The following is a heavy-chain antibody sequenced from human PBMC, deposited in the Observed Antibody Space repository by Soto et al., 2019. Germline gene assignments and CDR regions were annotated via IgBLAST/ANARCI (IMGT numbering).Heavy chain of an antibody. CDR1: GAPISVYS. CDR3: ARSTDSSGWRFDS. V-gene: IGHV4-59*01. CDR2: IYYSGST. Sequence: PSETLSLTCTVSGAPISVYSWSWIRQPPGKGLEWIGYIYYSGSTNYNPSLKSRVAISVDTSKNQFSLNLSSVTAADTAVYYCARSTDSSGWRFDSWGQGTQVTVSS. J-gene: IGHJ4*02. D-gene: IGHD6-19*01.